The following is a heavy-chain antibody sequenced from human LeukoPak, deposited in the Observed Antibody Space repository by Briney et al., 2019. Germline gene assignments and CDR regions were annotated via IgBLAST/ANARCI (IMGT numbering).Heavy chain of an antibody. CDR1: GGSISSYS. CDR3: ARGRERWLRTVRFDP. CDR2: IYYSGST. J-gene: IGHJ5*02. D-gene: IGHD5-24*01. V-gene: IGHV4-59*12. Sequence: SETLSLTCTVSGGSISSYSWNWIRQPPGKGLEWIGYIYYSGSTNYNPSLKSRVTISVDTSKNQFSLKLSSVTAADTAVYYCARGRERWLRTVRFDPWGQGTLVTVSS.